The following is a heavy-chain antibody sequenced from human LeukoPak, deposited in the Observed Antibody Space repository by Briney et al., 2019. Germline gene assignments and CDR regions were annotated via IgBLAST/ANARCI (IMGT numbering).Heavy chain of an antibody. V-gene: IGHV1-69*04. CDR2: IIPILGIA. J-gene: IGHJ4*02. CDR3: ARAGPRTVDTHPTSLSY. Sequence: SVKVSCKASGGTFSSYAISWVRQAPGQRLEWMGRIIPILGIANYAQKFQGRVTITADKSTSTAYMELSSLRSEDTAVYYCARAGPRTVDTHPTSLSYWGQGTLVTVSS. D-gene: IGHD5-18*01. CDR1: GGTFSSYA.